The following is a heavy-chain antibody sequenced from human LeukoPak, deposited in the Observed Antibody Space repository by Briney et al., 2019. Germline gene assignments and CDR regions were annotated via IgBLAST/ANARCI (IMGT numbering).Heavy chain of an antibody. CDR1: GFTFDDYA. D-gene: IGHD1-26*01. Sequence: PGRSLRLSCAASGFTFDDYAMHWVRQAPGKGLEWDSGISWNSGSIGYADSVKGRFTISRDNAKNSLYLQMNSLRAEDTALYYCAKAPYYVGATPYYFDYWGQGTLVTVSS. CDR3: AKAPYYVGATPYYFDY. CDR2: ISWNSGSI. J-gene: IGHJ4*02. V-gene: IGHV3-9*01.